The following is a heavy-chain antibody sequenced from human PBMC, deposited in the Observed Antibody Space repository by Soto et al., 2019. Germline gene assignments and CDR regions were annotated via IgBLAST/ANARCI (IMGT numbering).Heavy chain of an antibody. J-gene: IGHJ5*02. CDR1: GYRFADYY. V-gene: IGHV1-2*02. CDR3: ARDPLQQRLFDP. CDR2: INPDSGDT. Sequence: GASVKVSCKASGYRFADYYMSWVRQAPGHGLEWMGWINPDSGDTNYAQKFQGRVTMTRDTSIYTVYMELSSLRSDDTAVYYCARDPLQQRLFDPWGQGTLVTVSS.